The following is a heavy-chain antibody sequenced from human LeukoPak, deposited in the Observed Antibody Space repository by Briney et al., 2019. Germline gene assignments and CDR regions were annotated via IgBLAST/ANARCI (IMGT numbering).Heavy chain of an antibody. CDR1: GFSFSNQG. CDR3: TTGPYDYGSGTYYH. CDR2: IKSKTDGGTT. D-gene: IGHD3-10*01. Sequence: GGSLRLSCAASGFSFSNQGMYWVRQAPGKGLEWVGRIKSKTDGGTTDYAAPVKGRFTISRDDSKNTLYVQMNSLKTEDTAVYYCTTGPYDYGSGTYYHWGQGTLVTVSS. J-gene: IGHJ4*02. V-gene: IGHV3-15*01.